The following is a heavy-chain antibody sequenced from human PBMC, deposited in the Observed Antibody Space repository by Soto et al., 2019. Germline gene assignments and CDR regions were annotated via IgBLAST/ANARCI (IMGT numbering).Heavy chain of an antibody. CDR3: AKESVDKAMEHRIGMDV. CDR2: ISSSSRTI. CDR1: GFTFSSYS. Sequence: PGGSLRLSCAASGFTFSSYSMNWVRQAPGKGLEWVSYISSSSRTIYYADSVKGRFTISRDNARNSLYLQMNSLRDEDTAVYYCAKESVDKAMEHRIGMDVCGQVTTVTVSS. J-gene: IGHJ6*02. V-gene: IGHV3-48*02. D-gene: IGHD5-18*01.